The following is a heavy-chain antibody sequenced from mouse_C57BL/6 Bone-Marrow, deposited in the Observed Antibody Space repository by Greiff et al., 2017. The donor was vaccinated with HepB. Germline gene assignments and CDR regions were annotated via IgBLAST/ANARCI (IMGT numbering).Heavy chain of an antibody. CDR1: GFTFSDYG. CDR3: GYVNFDY. J-gene: IGHJ2*01. V-gene: IGHV5-17*01. D-gene: IGHD1-1*01. CDR2: ISSGSSTI. Sequence: EVMLVESGGGLVKPGGSLKLSCAASGFTFSDYGMHWVRQAPEKGLEWVAYISSGSSTIYYADTVKGRSTISRDNAKNTRFLQMTSLRSEDTAMYYYGYVNFDYWGQGTTLTVSS.